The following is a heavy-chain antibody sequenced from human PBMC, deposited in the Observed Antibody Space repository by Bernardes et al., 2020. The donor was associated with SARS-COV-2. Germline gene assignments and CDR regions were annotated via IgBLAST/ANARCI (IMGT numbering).Heavy chain of an antibody. CDR1: GFTFSSYG. D-gene: IGHD5-18*01. Sequence: WESLTLSCAASGFTFSSYGMHWVRQAPGKGLEWVSVIWYDGSNKYYADSVKCRFTIFRDNSKNTPYRQMNSLRAEDTAVDYCARGDRATSYYVDYWGQGTLVNVS. J-gene: IGHJ4*02. CDR3: ARGDRATSYYVDY. V-gene: IGHV3-33*08. CDR2: IWYDGSNK.